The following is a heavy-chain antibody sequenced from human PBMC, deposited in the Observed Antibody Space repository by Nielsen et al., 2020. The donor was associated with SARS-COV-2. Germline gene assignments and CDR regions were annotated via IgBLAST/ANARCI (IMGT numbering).Heavy chain of an antibody. CDR3: AREQGRSGNYEVHYYGMDV. D-gene: IGHD1-7*01. J-gene: IGHJ6*02. Sequence: GGSLRLSCAASGFTFSSHWMSWVRQAPGKGLEWVANIKEDGREGYYVDSVKGRFTIPRDNARKSLSLQMNSLRAEDTAVYYCAREQGRSGNYEVHYYGMDVWGQGTTVTVSS. V-gene: IGHV3-7*03. CDR1: GFTFSSHW. CDR2: IKEDGREG.